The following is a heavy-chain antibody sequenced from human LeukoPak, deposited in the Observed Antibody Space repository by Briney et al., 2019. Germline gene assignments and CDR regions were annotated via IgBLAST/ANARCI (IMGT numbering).Heavy chain of an antibody. D-gene: IGHD3-16*01. J-gene: IGHJ3*02. Sequence: GASVKVSCKTSGYTFTNYGIIWVRRAPGQGLEWMGWISGRNGNTKYAQKVQGRVTMTTDTSTSTAYMELRSLRFDDTAVYYCAKGGSNSPATLAFEIWGQGTTVTVSS. CDR2: ISGRNGNT. CDR3: AKGGSNSPATLAFEI. CDR1: GYTFTNYG. V-gene: IGHV1-18*01.